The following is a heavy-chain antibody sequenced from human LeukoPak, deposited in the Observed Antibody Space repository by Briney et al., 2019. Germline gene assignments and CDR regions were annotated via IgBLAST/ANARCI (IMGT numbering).Heavy chain of an antibody. J-gene: IGHJ3*01. CDR3: AREPEPQDYGDTVNAYDL. V-gene: IGHV4-34*01. D-gene: IGHD4-17*01. CDR2: IHHDGRT. CDR1: GGSLSGHY. Sequence: PSETLSLTCAVYGGSLSGHYWSWIRQSPGKGLEWIGDIHHDGRTKYSPSLKSRVTILLDTSKNEVSLRLTPVTPTDTALYFCAREPEPQDYGDTVNAYDLWGQGTMVIVSS.